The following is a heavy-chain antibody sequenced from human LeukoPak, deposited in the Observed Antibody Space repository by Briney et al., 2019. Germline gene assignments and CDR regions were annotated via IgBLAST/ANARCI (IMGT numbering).Heavy chain of an antibody. CDR1: GFTFSSYW. J-gene: IGHJ1*01. CDR2: IKQDGSEK. CDR3: ATYSSLNRREFQY. Sequence: QSGGSQRLSCAASGFTFSSYWMSWVRQAPGKGLEWVANIKQDGSEKYYVDSVKGRFTISRDNAKNSLYLQMNSLRAEDTAVYYCATYSSLNRREFQYWGQGTLLTVSS. V-gene: IGHV3-7*01. D-gene: IGHD3-22*01.